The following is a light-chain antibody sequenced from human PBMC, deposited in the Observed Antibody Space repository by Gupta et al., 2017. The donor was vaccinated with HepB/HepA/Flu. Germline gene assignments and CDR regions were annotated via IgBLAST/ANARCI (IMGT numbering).Light chain of an antibody. Sequence: EIVLTQSPVTLSLSPGERATLSCRASQSVSRYLAWYQQKPGQPPSLLVFDASNRATGVPARFSGSGSGTDFTLTISSLEPEDFAVYYCQQRINWPLTFGGWTRVEIK. V-gene: IGKV3-11*01. CDR2: DAS. J-gene: IGKJ4*01. CDR3: QQRINWPLT. CDR1: QSVSRY.